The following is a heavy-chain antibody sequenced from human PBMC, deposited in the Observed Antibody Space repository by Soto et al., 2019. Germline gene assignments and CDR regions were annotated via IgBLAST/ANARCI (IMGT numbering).Heavy chain of an antibody. V-gene: IGHV1-18*01. J-gene: IGHJ4*02. D-gene: IGHD1-26*01. CDR1: GYTFTSYG. CDR3: ARDLGGSYYAPVDY. CDR2: ISAYNGNT. Sequence: QVQLVQSGAEVKKRGASVKVSCKASGYTFTSYGISWVRKAPGQGLEWMGWISAYNGNTKYAQKLQGRVTKTTDTSTSTAYMELRSLRSDDTAVYYCARDLGGSYYAPVDYWGQGTLVTVSS.